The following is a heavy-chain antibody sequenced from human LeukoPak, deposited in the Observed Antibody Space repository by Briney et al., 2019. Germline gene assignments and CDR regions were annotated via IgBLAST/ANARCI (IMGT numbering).Heavy chain of an antibody. CDR1: GGSIGSFY. Sequence: SETLSLTCTVSGGSIGSFYWSWIRQPPGKGLEWIGSIYYSGSTYYNPSLKSRVTISVDTSKNQFSLKLSSVTAADTAVYYCARQGQLVGYYYYYMDVWGKGTTVTVSS. CDR2: IYYSGST. V-gene: IGHV4-39*01. CDR3: ARQGQLVGYYYYYMDV. D-gene: IGHD6-6*01. J-gene: IGHJ6*03.